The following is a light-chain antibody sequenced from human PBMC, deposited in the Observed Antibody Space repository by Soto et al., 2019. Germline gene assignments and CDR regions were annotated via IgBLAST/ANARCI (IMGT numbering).Light chain of an antibody. CDR3: SSYAGSIVV. Sequence: QSALTQPPSASGSPGQSVTISCTGTSSDVGGYNYVSWYQQLPGKAPKLMIYEVSKRPSGVPDRFSGSKSGNTASLTVSGLQAEDEAEYYCSSYAGSIVVFGGGTKVTVL. V-gene: IGLV2-8*01. CDR1: SSDVGGYNY. J-gene: IGLJ2*01. CDR2: EVS.